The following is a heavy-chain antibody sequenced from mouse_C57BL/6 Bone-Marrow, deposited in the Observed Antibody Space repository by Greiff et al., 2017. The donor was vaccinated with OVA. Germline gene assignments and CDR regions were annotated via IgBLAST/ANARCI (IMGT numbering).Heavy chain of an antibody. CDR3: TGDYDGVWFAY. Sequence: EVKLMESGGGLVQPGGSMKLSCVASGFTFSNYWMNWVRQSPEKGLEWVVQIRLKSDNYATHYAESVKGRFTISRDDSKSSVYLQMNNLRAEDTVIYYCTGDYDGVWFAYWGQGTLVTVSA. J-gene: IGHJ3*01. CDR1: GFTFSNYW. D-gene: IGHD2-4*01. V-gene: IGHV6-3*01. CDR2: IRLKSDNYAT.